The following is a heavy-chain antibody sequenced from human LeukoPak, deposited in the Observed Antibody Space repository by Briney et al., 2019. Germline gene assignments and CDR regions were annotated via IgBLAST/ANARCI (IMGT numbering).Heavy chain of an antibody. Sequence: GGSLRLSCAASGFTFSSYGMHWVRQAPGKGLEWVAFIRYDGSNKYYADSVTGRFTISRDNSKNTLYLQMNSLRAEDTAVYYCAKKRSGSTIYYFDYWGQGTLVTVSS. V-gene: IGHV3-30*02. CDR1: GFTFSSYG. CDR3: AKKRSGSTIYYFDY. D-gene: IGHD2-2*01. CDR2: IRYDGSNK. J-gene: IGHJ4*02.